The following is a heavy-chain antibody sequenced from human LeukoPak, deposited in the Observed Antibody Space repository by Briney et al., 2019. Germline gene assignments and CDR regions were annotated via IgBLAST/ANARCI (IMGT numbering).Heavy chain of an antibody. CDR3: ARHSREYSSSSGGIDY. CDR1: GYSFTSYW. CDR2: IYPGDSDT. J-gene: IGHJ4*02. Sequence: GESLKISCKGSGYSFTSYWIGWVRQMPRKGLECMGIIYPGDSDTRYSPSFQGQVTISADKSISTAYLQWSYLKASDTAMYYCARHSREYSSSSGGIDYWGQGTLVTVSS. V-gene: IGHV5-51*01. D-gene: IGHD6-6*01.